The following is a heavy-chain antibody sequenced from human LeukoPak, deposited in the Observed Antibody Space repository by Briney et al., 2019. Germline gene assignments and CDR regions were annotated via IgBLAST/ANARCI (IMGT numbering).Heavy chain of an antibody. V-gene: IGHV3-7*03. CDR3: VSGIGWLPDY. CDR2: IKQDGREK. J-gene: IGHJ4*02. Sequence: GGSLRLSCAASAGFTFSDYWMNWVRQAPGKGLEWVAIIKQDGREKLYVDSVKGRFTISGDNAKSSLYLQMNSLRAEDTAVYYCVSGIGWLPDYWGQGTLVTVSS. D-gene: IGHD6-19*01. CDR1: AGFTFSDYW.